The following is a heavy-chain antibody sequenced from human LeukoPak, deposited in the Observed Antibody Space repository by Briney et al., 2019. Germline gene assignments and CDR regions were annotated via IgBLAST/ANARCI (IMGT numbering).Heavy chain of an antibody. J-gene: IGHJ4*02. V-gene: IGHV3-30-3*01. CDR2: ISYDGSNK. CDR3: ARVFSGFDY. CDR1: GFTFSSLA. Sequence: PGGSLRLSCAASGFTFSSLAMHWVRQAPGKGLEWGAVISYDGSNKYYADSVKGRFTISRDNAKKSLYLQMNGLRAEDTAVYYCARVFSGFDYWGQGTLVTVSS. D-gene: IGHD3-10*02.